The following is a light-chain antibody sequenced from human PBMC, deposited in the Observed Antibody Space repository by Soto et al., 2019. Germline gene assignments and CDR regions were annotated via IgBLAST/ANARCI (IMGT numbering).Light chain of an antibody. Sequence: QSVLTQPPSASGTPGQTVTISCSGSTSNIGRNFVFWYKQLPEAAPTLLIYRNNQRPSGVPDRVSGSKSGTSASLAISGLRSEDEADYYCATWDDSLSGVVVGGGTKLTVL. V-gene: IGLV1-47*01. CDR2: RNN. CDR1: TSNIGRNF. J-gene: IGLJ2*01. CDR3: ATWDDSLSGVV.